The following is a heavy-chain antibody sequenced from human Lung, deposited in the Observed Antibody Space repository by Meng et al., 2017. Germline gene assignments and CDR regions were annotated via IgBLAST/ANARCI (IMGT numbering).Heavy chain of an antibody. D-gene: IGHD4-11*01. V-gene: IGHV4-34*01. J-gene: IGHJ4*02. CDR1: GGSFNDYC. CDR2: INHSGST. Sequence: QVQRPHGRAVVFKLSEPLSLTCVVSGGSFNDYCWSWSRQPPGKRLEWIGEINHSGSTNYNPSLESRATISVDTSQNNLSLKLSSVTAADSAVYYCARGPTTMAHDFDYWGQGTLVTVSS. CDR3: ARGPTTMAHDFDY.